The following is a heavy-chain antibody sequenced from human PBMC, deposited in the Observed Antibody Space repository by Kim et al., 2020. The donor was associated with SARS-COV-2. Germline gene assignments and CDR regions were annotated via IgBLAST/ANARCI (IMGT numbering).Heavy chain of an antibody. CDR1: GGSFSGYY. V-gene: IGHV4-34*01. CDR2: INHSGST. J-gene: IGHJ4*02. Sequence: SETLSLTCAVYGGSFSGYYWSWIRQPPGKGLEWIGEINHSGSTNYNPSLKSRVTISVDTSKNQFSLKLSSVTAADTAVYYCARDKPRSLRGYSGYFDYWGQGTLVTVSS. CDR3: ARDKPRSLRGYSGYFDY. D-gene: IGHD5-12*01.